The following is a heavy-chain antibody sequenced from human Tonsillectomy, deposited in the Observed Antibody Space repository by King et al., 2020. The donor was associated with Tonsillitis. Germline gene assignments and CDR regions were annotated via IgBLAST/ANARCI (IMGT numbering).Heavy chain of an antibody. Sequence: VQLVESGGGLVQPGGSLRLSCAASGFTFSDYRMTWVRQAPGKGLEWVSVIYSGGRNSYYRDSVKGRFTISRDDSKNTLYLQMNSLRVEDTAVYYCAKERHSDRWYYWFDPRGQGTLVTVSS. CDR1: GFTFSDYR. CDR3: AKERHSDRWYYWFDP. D-gene: IGHD2-15*01. J-gene: IGHJ5*02. CDR2: IYSGGRNS. V-gene: IGHV3-23*03.